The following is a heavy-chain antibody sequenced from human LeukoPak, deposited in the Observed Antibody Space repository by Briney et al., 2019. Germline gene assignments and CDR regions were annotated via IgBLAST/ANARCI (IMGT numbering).Heavy chain of an antibody. CDR2: IYSGGST. Sequence: QSGGSLRLSCAASGFTFSSYSMNWVRQAAGKGLEWVSVIYSGGSTYYADSVKGRFTISRDNSKNTLYLQMNSLRAEDTAVYYCATIDYWGQGTLVTVSS. CDR3: ATIDY. V-gene: IGHV3-66*01. J-gene: IGHJ4*02. CDR1: GFTFSSYS.